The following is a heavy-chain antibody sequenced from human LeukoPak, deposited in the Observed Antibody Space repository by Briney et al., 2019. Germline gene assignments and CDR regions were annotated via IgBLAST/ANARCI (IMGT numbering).Heavy chain of an antibody. Sequence: GGSLRLSCAASGFTFSSYGMSWVRQAPGKGLEWVSAISGSGVYTYYADSVKGRFTISRDNSKNTLYLQMNSLRAEDTAVYYCAKHDYYGSGLSWYYFDYWGQGTLVTVSS. D-gene: IGHD3-10*01. CDR2: ISGSGVYT. CDR1: GFTFSSYG. V-gene: IGHV3-23*01. CDR3: AKHDYYGSGLSWYYFDY. J-gene: IGHJ4*02.